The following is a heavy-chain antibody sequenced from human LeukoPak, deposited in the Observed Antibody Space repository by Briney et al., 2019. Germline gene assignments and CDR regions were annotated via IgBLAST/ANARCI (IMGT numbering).Heavy chain of an antibody. CDR3: ASNIPTPTTSPPLGY. D-gene: IGHD1-26*01. Sequence: PPETLSLTCTVSGGSISSYYWSWIRQPPGKGLEWIGYIYYSGSTNYNPSLKSRVTISVDTSKNQFSLKLSSVTAADTAVYYCASNIPTPTTSPPLGYWGQGTLVTVSS. V-gene: IGHV4-59*08. CDR1: GGSISSYY. CDR2: IYYSGST. J-gene: IGHJ4*02.